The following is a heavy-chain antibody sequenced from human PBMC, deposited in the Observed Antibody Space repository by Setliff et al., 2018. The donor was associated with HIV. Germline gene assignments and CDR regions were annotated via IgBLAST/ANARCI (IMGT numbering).Heavy chain of an antibody. V-gene: IGHV4-4*07. J-gene: IGHJ5*02. D-gene: IGHD3-16*01. CDR1: TDSFSNFH. CDR3: ARDRSKYGTGSSAYNWFDP. Sequence: ETLSLTCSVSTDSFSNFHWSWMRQPAGKGLEWIGRIFGSGTTHYNPSLKSRVTMSIDTSKNQFSLKLNSVTAADTAVYFCARDRSKYGTGSSAYNWFDPWGLGTLVTVSS. CDR2: IFGSGTT.